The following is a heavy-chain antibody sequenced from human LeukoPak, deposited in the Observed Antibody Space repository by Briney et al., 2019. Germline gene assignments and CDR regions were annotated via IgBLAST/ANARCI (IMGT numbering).Heavy chain of an antibody. CDR3: AKDRSIVGERYFDY. CDR2: INTDGSST. J-gene: IGHJ4*02. V-gene: IGHV3-74*01. D-gene: IGHD1-26*01. CDR1: GFTFSSYW. Sequence: GGSLRLSCAASGFTFSSYWMHWVRQAPGKGLVWVSRINTDGSSTSYADSVKGRFTISRDNAKNTLYLQMNSLSAEDTAVYYCAKDRSIVGERYFDYWGQGTLVTVSS.